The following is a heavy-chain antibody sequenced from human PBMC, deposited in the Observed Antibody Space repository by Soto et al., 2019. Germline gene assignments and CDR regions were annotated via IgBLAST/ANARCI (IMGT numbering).Heavy chain of an antibody. D-gene: IGHD3-22*01. CDR1: GCTFSSYA. Sequence: SVKVSCKASGCTFSSYAISCVRQAPGQVLEWMGGIIPIFGTANYAQKFQGRVTITADESTSTAYMELSSLRSEDTAVYYCARVHHPYYYDSSGYYFDYWGQGTLVTVSS. CDR3: ARVHHPYYYDSSGYYFDY. J-gene: IGHJ4*02. V-gene: IGHV1-69*13. CDR2: IIPIFGTA.